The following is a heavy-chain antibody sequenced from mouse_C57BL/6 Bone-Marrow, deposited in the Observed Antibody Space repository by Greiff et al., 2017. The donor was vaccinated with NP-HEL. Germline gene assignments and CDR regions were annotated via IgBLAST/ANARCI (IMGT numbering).Heavy chain of an antibody. Sequence: VQLQQSGPEPVKPGASVKISCKASGYTFTDYYMNWVKQSHGKSLEWIGDINPNNGGTSYNQKFKGKATLTVDKSSSTAYMELRSLTSEDSAVYYCARVVTTVVADYWGQGTTLTVSS. D-gene: IGHD1-1*01. CDR1: GYTFTDYY. CDR3: ARVVTTVVADY. V-gene: IGHV1-26*01. CDR2: INPNNGGT. J-gene: IGHJ2*01.